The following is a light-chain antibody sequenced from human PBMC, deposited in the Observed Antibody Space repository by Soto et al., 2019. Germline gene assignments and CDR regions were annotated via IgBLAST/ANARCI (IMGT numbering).Light chain of an antibody. Sequence: DIQMTQSPSSLSASVGDRVTITCRARQRLSTYLNWYQHNPGKAPKLLMHAAASLDRGVPSRFSGSGSGTDFTLTISSLQSEDFASYYCQQSYRTPRTFGQGTKVDIK. V-gene: IGKV1-39*01. CDR3: QQSYRTPRT. CDR1: QRLSTY. J-gene: IGKJ1*01. CDR2: AAA.